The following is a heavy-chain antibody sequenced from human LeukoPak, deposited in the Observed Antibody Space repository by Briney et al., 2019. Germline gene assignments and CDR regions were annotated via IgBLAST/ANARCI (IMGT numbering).Heavy chain of an antibody. CDR2: INHNGNVN. J-gene: IGHJ6*02. D-gene: IGHD6-13*01. CDR1: GFTFSSYW. V-gene: IGHV3-7*01. Sequence: GGSLRLSCAASGFTFSSYWMNWARQAPGKGLEWVASINHNGNVNYYVDSVKGRFTISRDNAKNSLYLQMNSLRAEDTAVYYCARESGYSSSWYTSTYYYYYGMDVWGQGTTVTVSS. CDR3: ARESGYSSSWYTSTYYYYYGMDV.